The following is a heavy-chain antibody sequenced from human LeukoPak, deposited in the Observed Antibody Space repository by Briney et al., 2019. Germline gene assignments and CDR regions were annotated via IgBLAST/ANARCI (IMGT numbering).Heavy chain of an antibody. D-gene: IGHD2-2*01. V-gene: IGHV3-30-3*01. CDR3: ADAGCSSTSCPRGPLGY. CDR1: GFTFSSYA. J-gene: IGHJ4*02. Sequence: QPGGSLRLSCAASGFTFSSYAMYWVRQAPGKGLEWVAVISYDGSNKYYADSVKGRFTISRDNSKNTLYLQMNSLRAEDTAVYYCADAGCSSTSCPRGPLGYWGQGTLVTVSS. CDR2: ISYDGSNK.